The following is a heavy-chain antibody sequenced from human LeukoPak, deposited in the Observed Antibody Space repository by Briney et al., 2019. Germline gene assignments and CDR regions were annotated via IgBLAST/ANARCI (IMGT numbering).Heavy chain of an antibody. D-gene: IGHD6-13*01. CDR1: GFIFSNYL. V-gene: IGHV3-7*01. J-gene: IGHJ6*02. CDR3: ARDGMEQQLVAPFYYYYGMDV. Sequence: GGPLGLSCEASGFIFSNYLMSWVRQPPGKGLEWVATIKQDGSEKYYVDSVKGRFTISRDNAKNSLYLQMNSLRAEDTAVYYCARDGMEQQLVAPFYYYYGMDVWGQGTTVTVSS. CDR2: IKQDGSEK.